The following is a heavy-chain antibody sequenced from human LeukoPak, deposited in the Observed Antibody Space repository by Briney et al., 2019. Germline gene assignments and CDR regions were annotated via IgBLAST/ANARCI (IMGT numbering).Heavy chain of an antibody. D-gene: IGHD5-24*01. CDR2: ITSNGGTT. CDR3: AKDISTVEMATMAEY. CDR1: GLTFSNYA. J-gene: IGHJ4*02. Sequence: GGSLRLSCAASGLTFSNYAMSWVRQAPGKGLEWVSSITSNGGTTYYADSVKGRFTISRDNSKNTLYLQMNSLRAEDTAVYYCAKDISTVEMATMAEYWGQGTLVAVSS. V-gene: IGHV3-23*01.